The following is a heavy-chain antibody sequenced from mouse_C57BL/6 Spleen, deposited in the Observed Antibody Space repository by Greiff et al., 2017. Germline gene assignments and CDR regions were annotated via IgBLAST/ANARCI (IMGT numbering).Heavy chain of an antibody. CDR2: LWTGGGT. CDR1: GLSLTSYA. Sequence: VKWVESGPGLVAPSQSLSITCTVSGLSLTSYAISWVRQPPGKGLEWLGVLWTGGGTNYNSARKARLSISKDNSKSQVFLKMNSLQTDDTARYYCARNYDYGGYFDCWGQGTTLTVAA. CDR3: ARNYDYGGYFDC. V-gene: IGHV2-9-1*01. J-gene: IGHJ2*01. D-gene: IGHD2-4*01.